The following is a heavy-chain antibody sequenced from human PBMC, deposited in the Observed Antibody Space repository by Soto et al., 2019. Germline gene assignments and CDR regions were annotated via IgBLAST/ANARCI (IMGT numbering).Heavy chain of an antibody. J-gene: IGHJ6*02. D-gene: IGHD2-2*01. V-gene: IGHV1-3*01. Sequence: GASVKVSCKASGYTFTSYAMHWVRQAPGQRLEWMGWINAGNGNTKYSQKFQGRVTITRDTSASTAYMELSSLRSEDTAVYYCARTNCSSTSCYYYYYYGMDVWGQGTTVTVSS. CDR3: ARTNCSSTSCYYYYYYGMDV. CDR1: GYTFTSYA. CDR2: INAGNGNT.